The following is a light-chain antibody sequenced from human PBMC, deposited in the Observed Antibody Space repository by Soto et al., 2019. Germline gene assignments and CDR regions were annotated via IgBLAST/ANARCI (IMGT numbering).Light chain of an antibody. V-gene: IGLV2-14*01. CDR1: SGDVGGYNY. J-gene: IGLJ1*01. Sequence: QSVLTQPASVSGSPGQSISVSWAGTSGDVGGYNYVSWYQQHPGKAPKLMIYEVSNRPSGVSNRFSGSKSGNTASLTISGLQAEDEADYYCSSYTSSSAYVFGTGTKVTVL. CDR3: SSYTSSSAYV. CDR2: EVS.